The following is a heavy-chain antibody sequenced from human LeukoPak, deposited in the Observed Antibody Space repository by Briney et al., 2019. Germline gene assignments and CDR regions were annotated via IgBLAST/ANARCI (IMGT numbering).Heavy chain of an antibody. Sequence: GESLKISCKASGYSFTSYWIGWVRQMPGKGLEWMGIIYPGDSDTRYSPSFQGQVTISADKSINTAYLQWSSLKSSDTAMYYCVLLTTVTTGFEYWGQGTPVTVSS. V-gene: IGHV5-51*01. CDR2: IYPGDSDT. CDR1: GYSFTSYW. D-gene: IGHD4-17*01. CDR3: VLLTTVTTGFEY. J-gene: IGHJ4*02.